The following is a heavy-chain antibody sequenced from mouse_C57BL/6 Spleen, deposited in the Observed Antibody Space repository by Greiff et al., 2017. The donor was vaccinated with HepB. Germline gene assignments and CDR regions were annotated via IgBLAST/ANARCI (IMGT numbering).Heavy chain of an antibody. CDR1: GFTFSDYG. J-gene: IGHJ4*01. CDR3: ARDDGLCAMDY. D-gene: IGHD2-3*01. CDR2: ISSGSSTI. V-gene: IGHV5-17*01. Sequence: DVHLVESGGGLVKPGGSLKLSCAASGFTFSDYGMHWVRQAPEKGLEWVAYISSGSSTIYYADTVKGRFTISRDNAKNTLFLQMTSLRSEDTAMYYCARDDGLCAMDYWGQGTSVTVSS.